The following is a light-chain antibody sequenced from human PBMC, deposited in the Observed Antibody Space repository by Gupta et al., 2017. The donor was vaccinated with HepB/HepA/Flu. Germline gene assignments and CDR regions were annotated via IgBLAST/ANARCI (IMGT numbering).Light chain of an antibody. V-gene: IGKV2-30*02. CDR1: QSLVHTDGYIY. CDR2: KVS. CDR3: MQGKFWRT. J-gene: IGKJ1*01. Sequence: EVVMTQSPLSLPVTLGQSASISCKSSQSLVHTDGYIYLNWFHQRPGQSPRRLIYKVSKRDSGVPDRFSGSGSGTNFTLKSSKGEAEDVGVYYCMQGKFWRTFGQGTKVEI.